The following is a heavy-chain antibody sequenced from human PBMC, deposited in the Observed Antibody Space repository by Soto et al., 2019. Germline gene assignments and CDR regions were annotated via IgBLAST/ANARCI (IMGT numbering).Heavy chain of an antibody. CDR2: IYYNGNT. J-gene: IGHJ4*02. V-gene: IGHV4-39*02. Sequence: PSETLSLTCALSGGSISSGSHHWCWIRQPPGKGLEWIGTIYYNGNTYYNPSLKSRVTLSVDMSTNQFSLKLTSVSATDTAVYYCARDKITGLFDYWGQGTLVTVSS. CDR1: GGSISSGSHH. CDR3: ARDKITGLFDY. D-gene: IGHD2-8*02.